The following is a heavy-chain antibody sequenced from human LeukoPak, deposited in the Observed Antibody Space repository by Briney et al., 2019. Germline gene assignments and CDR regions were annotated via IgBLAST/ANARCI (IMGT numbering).Heavy chain of an antibody. CDR2: INPDGSET. J-gene: IGHJ4*02. CDR3: LAGGGY. V-gene: IGHV3-7*01. Sequence: GGSLRLSCAASGLTFTRHWMSWVRQAPGKGLEWVANINPDGSETYYVDSVKGRFTVSRDNARNSLYLQMSWLRGEDTAVYYCLAGGGYWGQGTLVSVSS. D-gene: IGHD3-16*01. CDR1: GLTFTRHW.